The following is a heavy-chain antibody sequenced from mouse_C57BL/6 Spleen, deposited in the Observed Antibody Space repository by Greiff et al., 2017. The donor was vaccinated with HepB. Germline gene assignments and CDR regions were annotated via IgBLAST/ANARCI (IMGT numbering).Heavy chain of an antibody. V-gene: IGHV7-3*01. CDR2: IRNKANGYTT. CDR1: GFTFTDYY. CDR3: ARCHYYGSSYYFDY. J-gene: IGHJ2*01. Sequence: EVNVVESGGGLVQPGGSLSLSCAASGFTFTDYYMSWVRQPPGKALEWLGFIRNKANGYTTEYSASVKGRFTISRDNSQSILYLQMNALRAEDSATYYCARCHYYGSSYYFDYWGQGTTLTVSS. D-gene: IGHD1-1*01.